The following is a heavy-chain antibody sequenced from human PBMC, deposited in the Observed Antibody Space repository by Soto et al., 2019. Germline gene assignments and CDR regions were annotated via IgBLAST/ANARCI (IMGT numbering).Heavy chain of an antibody. CDR2: IKKVGSEK. Sequence: HPGGSLRLSCAASGFRFSDYWMTWVRQAPGKGLEWVANIKKVGSEKSYADSVKGRFTISRDNAKNSLYLQMSSLRGEDTGVYYCARRAAVTTNEYWGQGTLVTVSS. CDR1: GFRFSDYW. J-gene: IGHJ4*02. V-gene: IGHV3-7*01. CDR3: ARRAAVTTNEY. D-gene: IGHD1-1*01.